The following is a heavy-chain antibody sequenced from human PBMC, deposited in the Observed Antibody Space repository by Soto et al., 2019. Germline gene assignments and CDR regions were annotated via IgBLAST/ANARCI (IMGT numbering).Heavy chain of an antibody. CDR1: GFNFGGFG. D-gene: IGHD6-19*01. CDR3: VNDWLAWLVIGDEAFEI. CDR2: ISNDGSNE. Sequence: QVQLVESGGGVVQPGRSLRLSCVASGFNFGGFGMHWVRQAPGKGLEWVAVISNDGSNEYYADSVKGRFSISRDNLKNTLFLQVNSLRPEHTAVYYCVNDWLAWLVIGDEAFEIWGQGTMVTVSS. V-gene: IGHV3-30*18. J-gene: IGHJ3*02.